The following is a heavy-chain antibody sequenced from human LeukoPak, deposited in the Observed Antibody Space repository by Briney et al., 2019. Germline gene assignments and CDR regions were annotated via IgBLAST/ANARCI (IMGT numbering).Heavy chain of an antibody. J-gene: IGHJ4*02. D-gene: IGHD2-2*01. V-gene: IGHV3-21*01. CDR1: GFSFSRYS. CDR2: ISSGSTYI. CDR3: AREISSSTSFDY. Sequence: GGSLRLSCAASGFSFSRYSMNWVRQAPGKGLEWVSSISSGSTYIYYADSVKGRFTISRDNAKKSLYLQVSTLKAEDTAVYYCAREISSSTSFDYWGQGALVAVSS.